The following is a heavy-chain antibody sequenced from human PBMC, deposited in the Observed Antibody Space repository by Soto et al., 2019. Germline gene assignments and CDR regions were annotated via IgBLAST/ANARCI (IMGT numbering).Heavy chain of an antibody. V-gene: IGHV3-11*01. CDR2: ISSSGTGI. CDR3: ARAYPDAFDI. Sequence: GGSLRLSCAASGFTFSDYYMTWIRQAPGKGLEWVAYISSSGTGIYYPDSVKGRFTISRDNAKNSLYLQVSSLRAEDTAVYYCARAYPDAFDIWGQGTMVTVSS. CDR1: GFTFSDYY. J-gene: IGHJ3*02. D-gene: IGHD2-2*01.